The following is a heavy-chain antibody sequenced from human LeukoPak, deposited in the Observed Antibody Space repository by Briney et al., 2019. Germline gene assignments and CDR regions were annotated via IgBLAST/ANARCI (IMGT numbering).Heavy chain of an antibody. J-gene: IGHJ4*02. CDR3: ARARLDSSGRFDS. V-gene: IGHV4-59*01. Sequence: SETLSLTCTVSGGSISSYYWSWIRQPPGKGLEWIGYIYYGGSTDYNPSLKSRVTVSKDTSKTQFSLRLSSVTSADTAVYYCARARLDSSGRFDSWGQGTLVTVSS. CDR1: GGSISSYY. D-gene: IGHD3-22*01. CDR2: IYYGGST.